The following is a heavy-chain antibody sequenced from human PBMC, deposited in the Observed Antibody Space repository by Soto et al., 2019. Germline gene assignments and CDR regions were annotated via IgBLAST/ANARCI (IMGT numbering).Heavy chain of an antibody. CDR2: INAGNGNT. CDR1: GYTFTSYA. CDR3: ARGASYYYDSSGYYVGHYYYYGMDV. V-gene: IGHV1-3*01. Sequence: VASVKVSCKASGYTFTSYAMHWVRQAPGQRLEWMGWINAGNGNTKYSQKFQGRVTITRDTSASTAYMELSSLRSEDTAVYYCARGASYYYDSSGYYVGHYYYYGMDVWGQGTTVTVSS. J-gene: IGHJ6*02. D-gene: IGHD3-22*01.